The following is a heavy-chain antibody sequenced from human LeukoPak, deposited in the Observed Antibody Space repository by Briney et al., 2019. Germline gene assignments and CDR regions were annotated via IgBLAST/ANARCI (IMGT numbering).Heavy chain of an antibody. CDR3: ARGTIAVAGENWFDP. CDR1: GYTFTGYY. Sequence: ASVKVSCKASGYTFTGYYMHWVRQAPGQGLEWMGWINPNSGGTNYAQKLQGRVTMTTDTSTSTAYMELRSLRSDDTAVYYCARGTIAVAGENWFDPWGQGTLVTVSS. CDR2: INPNSGGT. J-gene: IGHJ5*02. V-gene: IGHV1-2*02. D-gene: IGHD6-19*01.